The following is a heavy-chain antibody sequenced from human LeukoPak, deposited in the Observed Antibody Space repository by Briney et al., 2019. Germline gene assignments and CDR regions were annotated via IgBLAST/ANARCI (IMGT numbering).Heavy chain of an antibody. D-gene: IGHD3-22*01. V-gene: IGHV5-51*01. CDR3: ARRNYDSSLGPDAFDI. J-gene: IGHJ3*02. CDR1: GYSFTSYW. CDR2: IYPGDSDT. Sequence: GESLKISCKGSGYSFTSYWIGWVRQMPGKGLEWMGIIYPGDSDTRYSPSFQGQVTISADKSISTAYLQWSSLKASDTAMSYCARRNYDSSLGPDAFDIWGQGTMVTVSS.